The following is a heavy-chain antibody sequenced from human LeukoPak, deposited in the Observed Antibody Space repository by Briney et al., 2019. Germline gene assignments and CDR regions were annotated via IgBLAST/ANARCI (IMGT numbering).Heavy chain of an antibody. CDR2: IYPGDSDT. V-gene: IGHV5-51*01. D-gene: IGHD4-17*01. Sequence: GESLKISCKGSGYSFTNYWIGWVRQMPGKGLEWMGIIYPGDSDTRYSPSFQGQVTISVDKSVSTTYLRWSSLKASDSAMYYCARPMGTYGDYDYWGQGTLVTVSS. CDR3: ARPMGTYGDYDY. CDR1: GYSFTNYW. J-gene: IGHJ4*02.